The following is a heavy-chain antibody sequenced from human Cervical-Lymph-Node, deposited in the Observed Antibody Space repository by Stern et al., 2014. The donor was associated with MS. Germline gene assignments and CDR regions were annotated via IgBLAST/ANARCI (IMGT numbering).Heavy chain of an antibody. CDR1: GFTFSDYY. D-gene: IGHD3/OR15-3a*01. Sequence: VQLEESGGGLVKPGGSLRLSCAASGFTFSDYYMSWIRQATGKGLEWVSYISSSGRIIYYADSETGRFNISRDNAKNSLYLQMNSLRAEDTAVYYCAREKGSGYYTHWGQGTLVTVSS. CDR2: ISSSGRII. CDR3: AREKGSGYYTH. V-gene: IGHV3-11*01. J-gene: IGHJ4*02.